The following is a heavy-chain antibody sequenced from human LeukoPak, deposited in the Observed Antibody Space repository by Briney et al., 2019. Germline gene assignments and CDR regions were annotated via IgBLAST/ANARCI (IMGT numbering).Heavy chain of an antibody. CDR2: ISSSGSTI. J-gene: IGHJ3*02. D-gene: IGHD5-24*01. CDR3: ARDRVVDGHNFAFDI. CDR1: GFTFSDYY. V-gene: IGHV3-11*04. Sequence: PGGSLRLSCAASGFTFSDYYMSWIRQAPGKGLEWVSYISSSGSTIYYADSVKGRFTISRDNAKNSLYLQMNSLRAEDTAVYYCARDRVVDGHNFAFDIWGQGTMVTVSS.